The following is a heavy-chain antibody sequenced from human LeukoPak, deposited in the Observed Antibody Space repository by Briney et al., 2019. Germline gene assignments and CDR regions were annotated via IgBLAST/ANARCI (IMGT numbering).Heavy chain of an antibody. J-gene: IGHJ6*02. V-gene: IGHV3-74*01. Sequence: GGSPRLSCAASGFTFSSYWMHWVRQAPGKGLVWVSRINSDGSSTSYADSVKGRFTISRDNAKNTLYLQMNSLRAEDTAVYYCARDLGGGGTYYYYGMDVWGQGTTVTVSS. D-gene: IGHD2-15*01. CDR3: ARDLGGGGTYYYYGMDV. CDR2: INSDGSST. CDR1: GFTFSSYW.